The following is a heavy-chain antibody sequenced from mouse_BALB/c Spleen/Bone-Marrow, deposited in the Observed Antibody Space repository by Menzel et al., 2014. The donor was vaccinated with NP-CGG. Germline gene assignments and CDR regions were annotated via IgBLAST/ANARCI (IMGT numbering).Heavy chain of an antibody. V-gene: IGHV1-80*01. CDR3: AKSGYGSFDY. J-gene: IGHJ2*01. CDR2: IYPGDGDT. Sequence: QVQLQQSGAELVRPGSSVKISCKASGYAFSSYWANWVRQRPGQGLEWIGQIYPGDGDTNYNGKFKDKATLTADKSSSTAYMQLSSLTSEASAVYFCAKSGYGSFDYWGQGTTLTVSS. CDR1: GYAFSSYW. D-gene: IGHD1-1*01.